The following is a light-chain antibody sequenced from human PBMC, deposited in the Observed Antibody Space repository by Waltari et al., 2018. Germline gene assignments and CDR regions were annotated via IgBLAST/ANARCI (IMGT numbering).Light chain of an antibody. CDR2: WAS. J-gene: IGKJ3*01. Sequence: DIVMTQSPDSLAVSLGERAIINCKSSQSVLYSANKRNYLAWYQQKPGQPPTLLIFWASTRESGVPDRFSGSGSGTDFTLTISSLQAEDVAVYYCQQYYSPFTFGPGTKVDIK. CDR1: QSVLYSANKRNY. V-gene: IGKV4-1*01. CDR3: QQYYSPFT.